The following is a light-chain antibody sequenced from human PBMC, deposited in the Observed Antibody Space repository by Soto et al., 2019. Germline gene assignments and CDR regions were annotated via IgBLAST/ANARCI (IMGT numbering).Light chain of an antibody. CDR3: QQRRNWPLLT. Sequence: EIVLTQSPATLSLSPGERATLSCRASQSVSSSLAWYQQKPGQAPRLLIFDASNRATGILARFSGSGSGTDFTLTISSLEPEDFAVYYCQQRRNWPLLTFGGGTKVEIK. CDR2: DAS. CDR1: QSVSSS. J-gene: IGKJ4*01. V-gene: IGKV3-11*01.